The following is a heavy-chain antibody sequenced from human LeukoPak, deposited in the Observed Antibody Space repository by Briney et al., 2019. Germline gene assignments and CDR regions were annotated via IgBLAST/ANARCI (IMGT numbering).Heavy chain of an antibody. CDR2: IIPIFGTA. J-gene: IGHJ6*02. Sequence: SVKVSCKASGGTFSSYAISWVRQAPGQGLEWMGGIIPIFGTANYAQKFQGRVTITADESTSTAYMELRSLRSDDTAVYYCARDFWSGYGMDVWGQGTTVTVSS. CDR1: GGTFSSYA. CDR3: ARDFWSGYGMDV. V-gene: IGHV1-69*13. D-gene: IGHD3-3*01.